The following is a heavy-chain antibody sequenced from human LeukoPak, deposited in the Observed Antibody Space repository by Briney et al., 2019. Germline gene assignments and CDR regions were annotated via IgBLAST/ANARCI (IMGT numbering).Heavy chain of an antibody. CDR1: GGSISSSSYY. CDR3: ARGLQLGNWFDP. J-gene: IGHJ5*02. V-gene: IGHV4-39*07. Sequence: SETLSLTCTVSGGSISSSSYYWGWIRQPPGKGLEWIGSIYYSGSTYYNPSLKSRVTISVDTSKNQFSLKLSSVTAAGTAVYYCARGLQLGNWFDPWGQGTLVTVSS. D-gene: IGHD1-1*01. CDR2: IYYSGST.